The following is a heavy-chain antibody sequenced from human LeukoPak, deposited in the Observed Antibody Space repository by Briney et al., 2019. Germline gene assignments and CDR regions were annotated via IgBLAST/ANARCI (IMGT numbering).Heavy chain of an antibody. J-gene: IGHJ4*02. Sequence: GGSLRLSCAASGFTFSSYAMSWVRQAPGKGLEWVSAISGSGGSTYYADSVKGRFTISRDNSKNTLYLQMNSLRAEDTAIYYCAKGPTYYYDTSGYSYFDYWGQGTLVTVSS. CDR1: GFTFSSYA. V-gene: IGHV3-23*01. CDR2: ISGSGGST. D-gene: IGHD3-22*01. CDR3: AKGPTYYYDTSGYSYFDY.